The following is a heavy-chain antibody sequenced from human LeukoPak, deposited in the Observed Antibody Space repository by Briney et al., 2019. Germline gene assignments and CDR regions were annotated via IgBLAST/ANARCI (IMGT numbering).Heavy chain of an antibody. CDR2: ISGSGGST. CDR1: GFTFSSYA. J-gene: IGHJ4*02. V-gene: IGHV3-23*01. CDR3: ARVGRGYSYGYFDY. Sequence: GGSLRLSCAASGFTFSSYAMSWVRQAPGKGLEWVSAISGSGGSTYYADSVKGRFTISRDNSKNTLYLQMNSLRAEDTAVYYCARVGRGYSYGYFDYRGQGTLVTVSS. D-gene: IGHD5-18*01.